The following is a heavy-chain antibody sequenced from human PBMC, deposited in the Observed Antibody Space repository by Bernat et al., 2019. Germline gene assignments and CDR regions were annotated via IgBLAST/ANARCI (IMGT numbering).Heavy chain of an antibody. CDR1: GASISSDW. CDR3: AREGHIRITMVRSPAGLGY. CDR2: VFHTGGT. J-gene: IGHJ4*02. Sequence: QVHLQESGPGVVKPSGTLSLTCAVSGASISSDWWTWVRQPPGEGLQYIGEVFHTGGTNYNPSLKSRVTISVDKSKNQFSLKLSSVTAADTAVYYCAREGHIRITMVRSPAGLGYWGQGTLVTVSS. V-gene: IGHV4-4*02. D-gene: IGHD3-10*01.